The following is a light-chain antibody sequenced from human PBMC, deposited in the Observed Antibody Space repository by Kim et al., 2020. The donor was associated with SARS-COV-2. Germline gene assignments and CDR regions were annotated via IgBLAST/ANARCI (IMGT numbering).Light chain of an antibody. Sequence: SVSPGQTARIACSGDKLGDKYACWYKQKPGQSPVLVIYQDSKRPSGIPERFSGSNSGNTATLTISGTQAMDEADYYCQAWDSSTEVFGTGTKVTVL. CDR3: QAWDSSTEV. J-gene: IGLJ1*01. CDR2: QDS. CDR1: KLGDKY. V-gene: IGLV3-1*01.